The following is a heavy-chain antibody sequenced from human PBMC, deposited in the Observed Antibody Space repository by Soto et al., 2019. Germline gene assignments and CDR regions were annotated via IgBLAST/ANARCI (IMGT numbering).Heavy chain of an antibody. D-gene: IGHD2-2*02. J-gene: IGHJ4*02. CDR2: ISAYNGNT. CDR3: ARDYIQGVQAVISPFDY. V-gene: IGHV1-18*01. CDR1: GYTFTSYG. Sequence: ASVKVSCKASGYTFTSYGISWVRQAPGQGLEWMGWISAYNGNTNYAQKLQGRVTMTTDTSTSTAYMELRSLRSDDTAVYYCARDYIQGVQAVISPFDYWGQGTLVTVSS.